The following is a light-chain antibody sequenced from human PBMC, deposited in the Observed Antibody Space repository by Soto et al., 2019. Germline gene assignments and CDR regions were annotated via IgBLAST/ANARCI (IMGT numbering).Light chain of an antibody. Sequence: QPVLTQSPSASASLGASVKLTCTLSSGHISYAIAWHQQQPEKGPRYLMKLNSDGSHSKGDGIPDRFSGSSSGAERYFTISSLQSEDEADYYCQTWGTGIQVFGGGTKLTVL. CDR1: SGHISYA. CDR2: LNSDGSH. V-gene: IGLV4-69*01. CDR3: QTWGTGIQV. J-gene: IGLJ2*01.